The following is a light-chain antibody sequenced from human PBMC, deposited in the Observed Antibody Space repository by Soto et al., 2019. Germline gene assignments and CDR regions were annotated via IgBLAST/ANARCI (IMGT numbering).Light chain of an antibody. V-gene: IGLV2-14*01. CDR3: SSYTSSSTLDYV. CDR2: EVS. J-gene: IGLJ1*01. Sequence: SALTQPDSVSGSPGQSIAISCTGTSSDVGRYNYVSWYQQHPGKAPKLMIYEVSNRPSGVSNRFSGSKSGNTASLTISGLQAEDEADYYCSSYTSSSTLDYVFGTGTKVPVL. CDR1: SSDVGRYNY.